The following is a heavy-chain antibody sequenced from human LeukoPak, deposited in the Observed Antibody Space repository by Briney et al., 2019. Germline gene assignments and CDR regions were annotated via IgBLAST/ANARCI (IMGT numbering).Heavy chain of an antibody. D-gene: IGHD3-16*02. J-gene: IGHJ4*02. CDR2: INQSGST. CDR1: GGSFSNHY. V-gene: IGHV4-34*01. CDR3: ARDVLVYDYVWGSYRYTFFDY. Sequence: SETLSLTCAVYGGSFSNHYWNWIRQPPGKGLEWIGEINQSGSTNYNPSLKSRVTISIDTSKNQFSLKLTSVTAADTAVYFCARDVLVYDYVWGSYRYTFFDYWGQGTLVTVSS.